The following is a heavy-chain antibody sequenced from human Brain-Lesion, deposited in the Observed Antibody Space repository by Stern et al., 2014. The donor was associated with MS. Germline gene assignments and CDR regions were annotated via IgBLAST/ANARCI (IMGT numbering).Heavy chain of an antibody. J-gene: IGHJ4*02. CDR1: GFTFDDYA. CDR2: ISWNSCTI. Sequence: VQSGRSLGLPCAALGFTFDDYAMHLGRQAPGGGLEWVAGISWNSCTIGYADSVKGRFTTSRDNAYSSLYLQMNSLSPEDTALYYCARDITGSSAYFAYWGQGTLVTVSS. CDR3: ARDITGSSAYFAY. D-gene: IGHD1-14*01. V-gene: IGHV3-9*01.